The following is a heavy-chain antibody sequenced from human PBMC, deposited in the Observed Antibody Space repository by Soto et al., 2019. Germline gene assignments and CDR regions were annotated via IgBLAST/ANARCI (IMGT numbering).Heavy chain of an antibody. D-gene: IGHD6-19*01. V-gene: IGHV2-5*02. CDR1: GFSLSTSGVG. CDR2: IYWDDDK. J-gene: IGHJ4*02. CDR3: AHRRGSGWVYYFDY. Sequence: QITLKESGPTLVKPTETLTLTCTFSGFSLSTSGVGVGWIRQPPGKALEWLALIYWDDDKRYSPSLKSRLTITQDTSKNQVVLTMTNMDPVDAATHYCAHRRGSGWVYYFDYWGQGTLVTVSS.